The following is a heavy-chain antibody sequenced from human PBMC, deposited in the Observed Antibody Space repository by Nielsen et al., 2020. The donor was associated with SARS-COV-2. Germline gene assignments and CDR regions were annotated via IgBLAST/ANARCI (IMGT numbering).Heavy chain of an antibody. CDR2: IYSGGST. J-gene: IGHJ4*02. Sequence: VRQAPGKGLEWVSVIYSGGSTYYADSVKGRFTISRDNSKNTLYLQMNSLRAEDTAVYYCARDGGDYDSSSYASDWGQGTLVTVSS. D-gene: IGHD3-22*01. CDR3: ARDGGDYDSSSYASD. V-gene: IGHV3-53*01.